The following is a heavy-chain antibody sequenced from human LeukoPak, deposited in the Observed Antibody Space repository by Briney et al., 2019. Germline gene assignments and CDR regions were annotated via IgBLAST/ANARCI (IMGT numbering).Heavy chain of an antibody. D-gene: IGHD6-13*01. CDR1: GFTFNSYS. CDR3: ARGRQPLDY. V-gene: IGHV3-48*01. Sequence: PGGSLRLSCAASGFTFNSYSMNWVRQAPGKGLEWVSYISSSSSTIYYADSVKGRFTISRDNAKNSLYLQMNSLRAEDTAVYYCARGRQPLDYWGQGTLVTVSS. CDR2: ISSSSSTI. J-gene: IGHJ4*02.